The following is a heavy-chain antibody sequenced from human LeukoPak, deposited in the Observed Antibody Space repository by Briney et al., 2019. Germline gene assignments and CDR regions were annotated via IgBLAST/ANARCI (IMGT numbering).Heavy chain of an antibody. CDR3: ARDYGDYYYYGMDV. D-gene: IGHD4-17*01. CDR1: GGSVSSGSYY. CDR2: IYYSGST. J-gene: IGHJ6*02. Sequence: PWETLSLTCTVSGGSVSSGSYYWSWIRQPPGKGLEWIGYIYYSGSTNYNPSLKSRVTISVDTSKNQFSLKLSSVTAADTAVYYCARDYGDYYYYGMDVWGQGTTVTVPS. V-gene: IGHV4-61*01.